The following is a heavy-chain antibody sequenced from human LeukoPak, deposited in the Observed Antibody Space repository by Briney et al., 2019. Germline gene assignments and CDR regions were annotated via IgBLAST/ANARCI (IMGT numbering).Heavy chain of an antibody. CDR2: IYYTGNT. CDR3: ARPSYSSSSRGAFEI. V-gene: IGHV4-59*08. Sequence: PPETLSLTCTVSGGSFSTYYWSWIRQPPGKGLEWIGYIYYTGNTDYNPSLKSRVTISLDTSKNQFSLNLTSVTAADTAVYYCARPSYSSSSRGAFEIWGQGTMVTVSS. J-gene: IGHJ3*02. CDR1: GGSFSTYY. D-gene: IGHD6-6*01.